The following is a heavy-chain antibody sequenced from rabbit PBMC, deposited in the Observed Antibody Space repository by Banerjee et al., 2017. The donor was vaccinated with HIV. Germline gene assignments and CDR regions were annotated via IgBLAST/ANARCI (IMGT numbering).Heavy chain of an antibody. D-gene: IGHD4-1*01. CDR3: VRDLGSGRNL. Sequence: QSLEESGGDLVKPGASLTLTCTASGFSFSSYWMCWVRQAPGKGLEWIGYIDPVFGSTYYASWVNGRFTISSHNAQNTLYLQLNSLTAADTATYFCVRDLGSGRNLWGPGTLVTVS. CDR1: GFSFSSYW. CDR2: IDPVFGST. J-gene: IGHJ4*01. V-gene: IGHV1S7*01.